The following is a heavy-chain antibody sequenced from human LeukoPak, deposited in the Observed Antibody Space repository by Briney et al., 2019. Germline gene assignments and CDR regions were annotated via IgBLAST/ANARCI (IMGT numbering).Heavy chain of an antibody. CDR2: VYYGGST. J-gene: IGHJ6*02. V-gene: IGHV3-53*01. Sequence: GGSLRLSCAASGFTVSTNYMNWVRQAPGKGLEWVSVVYYGGSTYYADSVKGRFTISRDNSKNTLYLQMNSLRAEDTAVYYCARIYDSSGFFGMDVWGQGTTVTVSS. D-gene: IGHD3-22*01. CDR3: ARIYDSSGFFGMDV. CDR1: GFTVSTNY.